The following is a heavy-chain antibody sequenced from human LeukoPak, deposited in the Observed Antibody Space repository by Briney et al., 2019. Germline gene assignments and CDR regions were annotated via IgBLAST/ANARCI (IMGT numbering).Heavy chain of an antibody. CDR1: GHTFTSYA. V-gene: IGHV7-4-1*02. D-gene: IGHD3-3*01. CDR3: ARGPPGRFLGDRFDY. CDR2: INTNTGNP. J-gene: IGHJ4*02. Sequence: ASVKVSCKASGHTFTSYAMNWVRQAPGQGLEWMGWINTNTGNPTYAQGFTGRFVFSLDTSVSTAYLQISSLKAEDTAVYYCARGPPGRFLGDRFDYWGQGTLVTVSS.